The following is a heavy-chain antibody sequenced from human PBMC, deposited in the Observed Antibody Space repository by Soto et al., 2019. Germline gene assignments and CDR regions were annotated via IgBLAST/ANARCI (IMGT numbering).Heavy chain of an antibody. D-gene: IGHD6-6*01. CDR3: ARSIAARSTYYYYYGMDV. CDR1: GYSFTSYW. CDR2: IYPGDSDT. Sequence: PGESLKISCKGSGYSFTSYWTGWVRQMPGKGLEWMGIIYPGDSDTRYSPSFQGQVTISADKSISTAYLQWSSLKASDTAMYYCARSIAARSTYYYYYGMDVWGQGTTVTVSS. V-gene: IGHV5-51*01. J-gene: IGHJ6*02.